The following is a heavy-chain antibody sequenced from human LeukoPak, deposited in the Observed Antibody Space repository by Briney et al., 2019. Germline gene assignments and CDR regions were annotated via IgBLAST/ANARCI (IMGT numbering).Heavy chain of an antibody. CDR1: GFSFSSYN. J-gene: IGHJ4*02. Sequence: PGGSLRLSCAASGFSFSSYNMNWVRQTPGKGLEWVSSITSSSTYTFYADSVKGRFTISRDNAKNSLYLQMNSLRAEDTAVYYCARDLYYGSGSYYDYWGQGTLVTVSS. V-gene: IGHV3-21*01. CDR2: ITSSSTYT. D-gene: IGHD3-10*01. CDR3: ARDLYYGSGSYYDY.